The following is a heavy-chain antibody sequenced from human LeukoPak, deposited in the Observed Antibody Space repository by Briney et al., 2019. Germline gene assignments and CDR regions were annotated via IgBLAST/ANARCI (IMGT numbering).Heavy chain of an antibody. CDR1: GFTFSSYD. CDR3: AKYPTWLVRLSYYFDY. V-gene: IGHV3-13*01. CDR2: IDTAGDT. D-gene: IGHD6-19*01. Sequence: PGGSLRLSCAASGFTFSSYDMHWVRQATGKGLEWVSAIDTAGDTYYPGSVKGRFTISRDSAKNSLYLQMNSLRAEDTAVYYCAKYPTWLVRLSYYFDYWGQGTLVTVSS. J-gene: IGHJ4*02.